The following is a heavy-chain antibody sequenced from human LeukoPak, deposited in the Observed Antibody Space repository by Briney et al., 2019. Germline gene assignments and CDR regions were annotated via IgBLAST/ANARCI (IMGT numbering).Heavy chain of an antibody. D-gene: IGHD3-16*02. Sequence: SETLSLTCTVSGGSISSGRYYWSWIRQPAGKGLEWIGRIYTSGSTNDNPSLKSRVTISVETSNNQFSLKLSSVTAADTAVYYCARGGTFGGVIDRDYMDVWGKGTTVTISS. V-gene: IGHV4-61*02. CDR2: IYTSGST. CDR3: ARGGTFGGVIDRDYMDV. CDR1: GGSISSGRYY. J-gene: IGHJ6*03.